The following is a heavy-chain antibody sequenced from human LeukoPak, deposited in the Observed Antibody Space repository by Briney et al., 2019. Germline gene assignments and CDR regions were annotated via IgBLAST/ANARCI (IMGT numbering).Heavy chain of an antibody. CDR2: ISGSGGST. J-gene: IGHJ4*02. CDR3: AKGPLRGVIKPFGY. V-gene: IGHV3-23*01. Sequence: PGGSLRLSCAASGFTFSSYAMSWVRQAPGKGLEWASAISGSGGSTYYADSVKGRFTISRDNSKNTLYLQMNSLRAEDTAVYYCAKGPLRGVIKPFGYWGQGTLVTVSS. CDR1: GFTFSSYA. D-gene: IGHD3-10*01.